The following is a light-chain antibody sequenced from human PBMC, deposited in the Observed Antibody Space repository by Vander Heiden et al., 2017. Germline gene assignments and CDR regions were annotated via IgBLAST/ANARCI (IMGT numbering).Light chain of an antibody. CDR2: RSD. Sequence: QSVLTQPPSASGTPGQRVTISCSGSGSNIGRNYVYWYQQLPGAAPKVLMYRSDQRPSGVPDRISGSKSGTSASLAISGLRFEDEATYYCAVWDDSLSGVLFGGGTKLTVL. CDR1: GSNIGRNY. J-gene: IGLJ2*01. V-gene: IGLV1-47*01. CDR3: AVWDDSLSGVL.